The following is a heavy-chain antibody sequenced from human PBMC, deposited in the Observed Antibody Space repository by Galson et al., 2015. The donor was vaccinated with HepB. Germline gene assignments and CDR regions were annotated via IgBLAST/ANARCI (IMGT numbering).Heavy chain of an antibody. J-gene: IGHJ1*01. D-gene: IGHD6-19*01. CDR2: INTNTGNP. CDR3: ARAAVIGSGWYPFGEYFQH. Sequence: SVKVSCKASGYTFTSYAMNWVRQAPGQGLEWMGWINTNTGNPTYAQGFTGRFVFSLDTSVSTAYLQISSLKAEDTAVYYCARAAVIGSGWYPFGEYFQHWGQGTLVTVSS. CDR1: GYTFTSYA. V-gene: IGHV7-4-1*02.